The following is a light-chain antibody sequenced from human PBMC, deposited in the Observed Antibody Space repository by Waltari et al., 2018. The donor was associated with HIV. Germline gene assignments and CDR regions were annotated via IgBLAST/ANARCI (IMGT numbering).Light chain of an antibody. J-gene: IGLJ3*02. CDR1: APNERSKK. V-gene: IGLV1-44*01. CDR2: NTD. Sequence: QSVLTPPPAAFGTPGQTFIISCSGRAPNERSKKLYCYQHIPPTAPKLIIYNTDQRPSGVPARFSASKTGTSASLAISGLQPGDEGLYYCGTWDADLDGPVFGGGTKVTVL. CDR3: GTWDADLDGPV.